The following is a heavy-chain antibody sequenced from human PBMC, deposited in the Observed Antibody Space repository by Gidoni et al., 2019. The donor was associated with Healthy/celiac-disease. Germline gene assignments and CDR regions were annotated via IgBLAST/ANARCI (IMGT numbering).Heavy chain of an antibody. CDR3: AKEGGVGATAYYYYGMDV. CDR1: GFTFSSYA. V-gene: IGHV3-23*01. D-gene: IGHD1-26*01. J-gene: IGHJ6*02. Sequence: EVQLLESGGGLVQPGGSLRLSCAASGFTFSSYAMIWVRPAPGKGLEWVSAISGSGGSTYYADSVKGRFTISRDNSKNTLYLQMNSLRAEDTAVYYCAKEGGVGATAYYYYGMDVWGQGTTVTVSS. CDR2: ISGSGGST.